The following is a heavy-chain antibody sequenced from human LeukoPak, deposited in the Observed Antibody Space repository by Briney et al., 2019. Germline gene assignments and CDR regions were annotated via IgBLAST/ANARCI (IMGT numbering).Heavy chain of an antibody. CDR2: ISGSDGST. J-gene: IGHJ4*02. CDR1: GFSFSSYA. Sequence: GGSLRLSCAASGFSFSSYAMSWVRQALGKGLEWVSGISGSDGSTYYADSVKGRFTISRDNSKNTLYLQMNSLRAEDMAVYYCAKDGGQGADYWGQGTLVSVSS. D-gene: IGHD3-16*01. CDR3: AKDGGQGADY. V-gene: IGHV3-23*01.